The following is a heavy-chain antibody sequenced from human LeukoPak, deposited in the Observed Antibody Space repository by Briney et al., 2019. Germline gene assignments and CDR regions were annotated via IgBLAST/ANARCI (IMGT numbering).Heavy chain of an antibody. CDR3: ARNRRVNYYYYMDA. CDR1: GFTFSSYG. Sequence: GGSLRLSCAASGFTFSSYGMHWVRQAPGKGLEWVAVISYDGSNKYYADSVKGRFTISRDNSKNTLYLQMNSLRAEDTAVYYCARNRRVNYYYYMDAWGKGTTVTVSS. D-gene: IGHD1-14*01. CDR2: ISYDGSNK. V-gene: IGHV3-30*03. J-gene: IGHJ6*03.